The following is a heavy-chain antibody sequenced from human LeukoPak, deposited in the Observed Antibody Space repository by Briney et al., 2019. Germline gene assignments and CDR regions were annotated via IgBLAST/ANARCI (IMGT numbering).Heavy chain of an antibody. Sequence: SETLSLTCTVSGGSISSYYWSWIRQPPGKGLEWIGYIYYSGSTNYNPSLKSRVTISVDTSKNQFSLKLSSVTAADTAVYYCARGAQLWFNGMDVWGQGTTVTVSS. J-gene: IGHJ6*02. V-gene: IGHV4-59*12. CDR2: IYYSGST. D-gene: IGHD5-18*01. CDR3: ARGAQLWFNGMDV. CDR1: GGSISSYY.